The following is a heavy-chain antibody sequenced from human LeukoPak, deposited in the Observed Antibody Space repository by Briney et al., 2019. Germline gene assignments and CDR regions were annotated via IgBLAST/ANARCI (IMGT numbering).Heavy chain of an antibody. D-gene: IGHD3-22*01. CDR2: IYSGGST. CDR1: GFTLSSNY. J-gene: IGHJ5*02. V-gene: IGHV3-66*01. CDR3: ARDPPYYYDSSGSNWFDP. Sequence: GGSLRLPWAASGFTLSSNYMSWVRQAPGEGLEWVSVIYSGGSTYYAASVKGRFTLSRDNSKNPLYLQINRLRAEDTAVYYCARDPPYYYDSSGSNWFDPWGQGTLVTVSS.